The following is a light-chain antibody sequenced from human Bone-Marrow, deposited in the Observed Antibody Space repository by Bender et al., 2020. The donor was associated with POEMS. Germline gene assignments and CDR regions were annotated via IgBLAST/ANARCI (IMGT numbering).Light chain of an antibody. CDR3: AVWDDSLSGWV. Sequence: QSVLTQPPSASGTPGQRVTISCSGGSSNIGAHAVNWYQHLPGTAPKLLIYSSHRRPSEVPVRFSGSGSVTSASLAISGLQSEDEADYYCAVWDDSLSGWVFGGGTKLTVL. CDR2: SSH. V-gene: IGLV1-44*01. CDR1: SSNIGAHA. J-gene: IGLJ3*02.